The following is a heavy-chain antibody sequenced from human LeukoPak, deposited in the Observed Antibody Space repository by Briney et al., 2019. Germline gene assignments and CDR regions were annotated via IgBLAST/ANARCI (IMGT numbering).Heavy chain of an antibody. CDR1: GFTFSGYS. Sequence: GGSLRLSCAASGFTFSGYSMNWVRQAPGKGLEWVSSISSSSSYIYYADSVKGRFTISRDNAKNSLYLQMNSLRAEDTAVYYCARDGSGSYYNRNWFDPWGQGTLVTVSS. CDR2: ISSSSSYI. J-gene: IGHJ5*02. D-gene: IGHD3-10*01. V-gene: IGHV3-21*01. CDR3: ARDGSGSYYNRNWFDP.